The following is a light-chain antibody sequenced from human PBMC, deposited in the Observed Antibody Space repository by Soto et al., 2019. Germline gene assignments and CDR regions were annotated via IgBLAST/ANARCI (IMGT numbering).Light chain of an antibody. J-gene: IGKJ1*01. CDR2: DAS. V-gene: IGKV1-5*01. CDR3: QHMRT. Sequence: DIKMTQSPSTLSASIMDRVTITCRASQNINNWIAWYQQKPGKAPKFLIYDASTLESGVPSRFSGSGFGTEFSLTISSLQPDDFGSYYCQHMRTFGQGTKVDIK. CDR1: QNINNW.